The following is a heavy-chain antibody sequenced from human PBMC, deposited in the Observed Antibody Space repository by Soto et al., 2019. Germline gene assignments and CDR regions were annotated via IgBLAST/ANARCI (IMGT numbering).Heavy chain of an antibody. D-gene: IGHD5-18*01. Sequence: QVQLVQSGAEVKKPGSSVKVSCKASGGTFSSYAISWVRQAPGQGLEWMGGIIPIFGTANYAQKFQGRVTIXAXXATSTAYMELSSLRSEDTAVYYCARDGYSYGLFDYWGQGTLVTVSS. CDR2: IIPIFGTA. V-gene: IGHV1-69*12. CDR1: GGTFSSYA. J-gene: IGHJ4*02. CDR3: ARDGYSYGLFDY.